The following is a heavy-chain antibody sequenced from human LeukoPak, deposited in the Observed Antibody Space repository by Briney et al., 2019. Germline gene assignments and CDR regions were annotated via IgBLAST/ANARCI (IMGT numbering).Heavy chain of an antibody. J-gene: IGHJ4*02. CDR2: ISSRSSTI. D-gene: IGHD2-15*01. CDR3: AGGCSGGSCFGDLDY. V-gene: IGHV3-48*02. Sequence: GGSLRLSCAASGFTFSSYVMNWVRQAPGKGLEGFSYISSRSSTIYYADSVKGRFTISRDNAKNSLFLQMNSLRDEDTAVYCCAGGCSGGSCFGDLDYWGQGTLGTVSS. CDR1: GFTFSSYV.